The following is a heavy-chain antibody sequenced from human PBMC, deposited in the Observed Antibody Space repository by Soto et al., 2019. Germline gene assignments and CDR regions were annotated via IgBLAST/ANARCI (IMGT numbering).Heavy chain of an antibody. CDR2: IYHSGST. CDR1: GGSISSSNW. CDR3: ARYCLVPGYPTYYFDY. J-gene: IGHJ4*02. Sequence: QVQLQESGPGLVKPSGTLSLTCAVSGGSISSSNWWSWVRQPPGKGLEWIGEIYHSGSTNYNPSLKSRVTTSVDKSKNQFSLKLSSVTAADTAVYYCARYCLVPGYPTYYFDYWGQGTLVTVSS. V-gene: IGHV4-4*02. D-gene: IGHD3-9*01.